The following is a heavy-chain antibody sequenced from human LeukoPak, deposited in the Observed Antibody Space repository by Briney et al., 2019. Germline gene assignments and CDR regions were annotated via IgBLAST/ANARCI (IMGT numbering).Heavy chain of an antibody. Sequence: GASVKVSCKVSGYTLTELSMHWVRQAPGKGLEWMGGFDPEDGETIYAQKFQGRVTMTEDTSTDTAYMELSSLRFEDTAVYYCATGRLLRYFDWAYYWGQGTLVTVSS. J-gene: IGHJ4*02. CDR2: FDPEDGET. CDR3: ATGRLLRYFDWAYY. CDR1: GYTLTELS. D-gene: IGHD3-9*01. V-gene: IGHV1-24*01.